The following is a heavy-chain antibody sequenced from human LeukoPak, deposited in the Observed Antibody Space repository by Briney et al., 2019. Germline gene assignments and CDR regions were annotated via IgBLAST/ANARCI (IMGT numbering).Heavy chain of an antibody. D-gene: IGHD2-2*01. V-gene: IGHV4-31*03. CDR2: IYYSGST. CDR1: GGSISSGGYY. J-gene: IGHJ5*02. CDR3: ARVPAAIGRWFDP. Sequence: SETLSLTCTVSGGSISSGGYYWSWIRQHPGKGLEWIGYIYYSGSTYYNPSLKSRVTISVDTSKNQFSLKLSSVTAADTAVYYCARVPAAIGRWFDPWGQGTLVTASS.